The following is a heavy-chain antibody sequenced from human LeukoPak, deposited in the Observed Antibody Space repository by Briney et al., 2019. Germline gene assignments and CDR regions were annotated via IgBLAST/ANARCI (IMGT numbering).Heavy chain of an antibody. D-gene: IGHD3-22*01. CDR2: IYSGGDT. CDR3: ARGPYHYDRSGFFDY. J-gene: IGHJ4*02. V-gene: IGHV3-53*01. CDR1: GFTISSTY. Sequence: GGSLRLSCAASGFTISSTYMSWVRQAPGKGLECVSVIYSGGDTFYADSVKGRFTISRDNSQNTLYLQMNSLRAEDTAVYYCARGPYHYDRSGFFDYWGQGTLVTVSS.